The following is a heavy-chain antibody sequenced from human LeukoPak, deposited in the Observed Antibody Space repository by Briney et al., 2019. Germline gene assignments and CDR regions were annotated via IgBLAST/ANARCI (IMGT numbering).Heavy chain of an antibody. CDR2: IYWDDDK. Sequence: ESGPTLVNPTQTLTLTCTFSGFSLSTSGVAVGWIRQRPGKALEWLALIYWDDDKRYSPSLKSRLTITKDTSKNQVVLTMTNMDPVDTATYYCAHRRLYCSSTSCHNWFDPWGQGTLVTVSS. CDR3: AHRRLYCSSTSCHNWFDP. D-gene: IGHD2-2*01. V-gene: IGHV2-5*02. CDR1: GFSLSTSGVA. J-gene: IGHJ5*02.